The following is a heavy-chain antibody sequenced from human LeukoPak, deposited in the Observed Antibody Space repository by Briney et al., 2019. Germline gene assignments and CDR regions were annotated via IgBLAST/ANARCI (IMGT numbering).Heavy chain of an antibody. D-gene: IGHD3-9*01. CDR1: GGSFSGYY. CDR3: ARGPLYYDILARTRYFDY. V-gene: IGHV4-34*01. Sequence: PSETLSLTCAVYGGSFSGYYWSWIRQPPGKGLEWIGEINHSGSTNYNPSLKSRVTISVDTSKNQFSLNLSSVTAADTAVYYCARGPLYYDILARTRYFDYWGQGTLVTVSS. J-gene: IGHJ4*02. CDR2: INHSGST.